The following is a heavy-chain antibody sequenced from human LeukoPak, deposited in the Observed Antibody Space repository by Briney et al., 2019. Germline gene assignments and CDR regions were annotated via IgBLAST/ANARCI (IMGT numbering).Heavy chain of an antibody. Sequence: PGESLKIPCKASGHSFTNHWIGWVRQMPGIGLEWVGIINFGDSETLYSPSFQGQVTISLDKSISTTYLQWRSLKASDTATYYCATRPYAGSPNWYDPWGQGTLVTVSS. J-gene: IGHJ5*02. CDR3: ATRPYAGSPNWYDP. CDR1: GHSFTNHW. D-gene: IGHD1-26*01. V-gene: IGHV5-51*01. CDR2: INFGDSET.